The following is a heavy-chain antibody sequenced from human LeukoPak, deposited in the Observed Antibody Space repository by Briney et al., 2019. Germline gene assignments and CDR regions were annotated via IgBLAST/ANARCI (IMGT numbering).Heavy chain of an antibody. Sequence: GGSLRLSCAASGFAFSNYWMSWVRQAPGKGLEWVANMNEDGSEKNYVGSVKGRFTISRDNAQDSLYLQMNSLRAEDTAVYYCARDRGYSNFDYWGQGTLLTVSS. CDR2: MNEDGSEK. CDR1: GFAFSNYW. CDR3: ARDRGYSNFDY. D-gene: IGHD4-11*01. V-gene: IGHV3-7*01. J-gene: IGHJ4*02.